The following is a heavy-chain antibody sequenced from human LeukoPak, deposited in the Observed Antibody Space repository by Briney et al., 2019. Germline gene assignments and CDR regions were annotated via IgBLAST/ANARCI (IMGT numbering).Heavy chain of an antibody. CDR3: AGAGGVASYFFDY. Sequence: YPSGTLSLTCAVSGGSISSSNWWSWVRQPPGKGLEWIGEIYHSDSTNYNPSLKSRVTISVDTSKNQFSLKLSSVTAADTAVYYCAGAGGVASYFFDYWGQGTLVTVSS. CDR1: GGSISSSNW. CDR2: IYHSDST. J-gene: IGHJ4*02. D-gene: IGHD2/OR15-2a*01. V-gene: IGHV4-4*02.